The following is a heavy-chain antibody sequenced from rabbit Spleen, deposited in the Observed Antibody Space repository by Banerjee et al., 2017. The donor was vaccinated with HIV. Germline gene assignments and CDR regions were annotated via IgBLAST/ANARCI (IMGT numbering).Heavy chain of an antibody. CDR1: GFSFNGILW. D-gene: IGHD8-1*01. CDR3: ARDSGSSFSSYGMDL. J-gene: IGHJ6*01. CDR2: IDSGSSGFT. V-gene: IGHV1S40*01. Sequence: QSLEESGGGLVKPGASLTLTCTASGFSFNGILWMCWVRQAPGKGLEWIACIDSGSSGFTYFASWAKGRFTISKTSSTTVTLQMTSLTAADTATYFCARDSGSSFSSYGMDLWGPGTLVTVS.